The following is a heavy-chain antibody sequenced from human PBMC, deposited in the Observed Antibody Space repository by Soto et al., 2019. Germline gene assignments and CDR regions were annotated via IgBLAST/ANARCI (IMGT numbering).Heavy chain of an antibody. V-gene: IGHV3-30-3*01. Sequence: QVQLVESGGGVVQPGGSLRLSCVGSGITLSNYALHWVRQTPGKGLECVAAISPDGSNKYYADSVKGRFTISRDTPKNTLYLQMHSLRAEDTALYYCPRGGTMAGALWGDYWFDPWGQGSLVAVSS. J-gene: IGHJ5*02. D-gene: IGHD3-16*01. CDR2: ISPDGSNK. CDR3: PRGGTMAGALWGDYWFDP. CDR1: GITLSNYA.